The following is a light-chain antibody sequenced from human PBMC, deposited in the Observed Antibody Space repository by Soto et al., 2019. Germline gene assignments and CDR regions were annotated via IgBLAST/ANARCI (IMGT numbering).Light chain of an antibody. Sequence: DNQMTQSPSSLSASVGDRVTITCRASQYISRHLNWYQHKPGKAPKLLIYAASTLVSGVPSRFSGIGSGTDFNLTTSSLQPEDIATYYCHQTYNVPTWSFGQGTKVEIK. CDR3: HQTYNVPTWS. CDR2: AAS. CDR1: QYISRH. V-gene: IGKV1-39*01. J-gene: IGKJ1*01.